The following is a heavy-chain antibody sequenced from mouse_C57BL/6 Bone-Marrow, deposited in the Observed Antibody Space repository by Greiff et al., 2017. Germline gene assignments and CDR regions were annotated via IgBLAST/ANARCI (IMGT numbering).Heavy chain of an antibody. Sequence: VQVVESGAELVRPGASVTLSCKASGYTFTDYEMHWVKQTPVHGLEWIGAIDPETGGTAYNQKFKGKAILTADKSSSTAYMERRSLTSEDSAVYYCTRGPLFAYWCQGTLVTVSA. CDR2: IDPETGGT. V-gene: IGHV1-15*01. CDR3: TRGPLFAY. J-gene: IGHJ3*01. CDR1: GYTFTDYE.